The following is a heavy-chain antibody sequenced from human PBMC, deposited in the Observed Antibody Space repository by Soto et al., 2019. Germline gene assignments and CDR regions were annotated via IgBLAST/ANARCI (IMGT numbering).Heavy chain of an antibody. CDR1: GGSFSGYY. V-gene: IGHV4-34*01. J-gene: IGHJ5*02. CDR2: INHSGST. CDR3: ARGAMITFGGVIGNWFDP. D-gene: IGHD3-16*02. Sequence: SETLSLTCAVYGGSFSGYYWSWIRQPPGKGLEWIGEINHSGSTNYNPSLKSRVTISVDTSKNQFSLKLSSVTAADTAVYYCARGAMITFGGVIGNWFDPWGQGTLVTVSS.